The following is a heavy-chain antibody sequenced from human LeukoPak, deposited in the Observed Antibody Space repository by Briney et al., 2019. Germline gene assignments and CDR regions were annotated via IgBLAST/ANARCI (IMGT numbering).Heavy chain of an antibody. V-gene: IGHV3-9*01. CDR2: ISSNSDDI. CDR1: GFNFDEYA. J-gene: IGHJ4*02. D-gene: IGHD2-2*01. CDR3: AKDRNCTSSSCPIDY. Sequence: GGSLRLSCVGSGFNFDEYAMHWVRQPPGKGLEWVSGISSNSDDIGYADSVKGRFTISRDSAKKSLYLQMNSLRAEDTALYYCAKDRNCTSSSCPIDYWGRGTLVTVSS.